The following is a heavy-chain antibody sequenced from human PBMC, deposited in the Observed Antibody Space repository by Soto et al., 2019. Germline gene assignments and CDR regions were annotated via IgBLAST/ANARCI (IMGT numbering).Heavy chain of an antibody. D-gene: IGHD3-10*01. CDR1: GFTFDDYA. V-gene: IGHV3-9*01. CDR3: AKGGVRGVTPPYFDY. CDR2: ISWNSGSI. Sequence: GGSLRLSCAASGFTFDDYAMHWVRQAPGKGLEWVSGISWNSGSIGYADSVKGRFTISRENAKNSLYLQMNSLRAEDTALYYCAKGGVRGVTPPYFDYWGQGTLVTVSS. J-gene: IGHJ4*02.